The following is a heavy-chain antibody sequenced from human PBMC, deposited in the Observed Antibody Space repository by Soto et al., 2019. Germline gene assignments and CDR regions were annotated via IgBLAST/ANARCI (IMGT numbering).Heavy chain of an antibody. CDR2: ISYDGSNK. J-gene: IGHJ4*02. CDR1: GFTFSSYA. D-gene: IGHD3-22*01. V-gene: IGHV3-30*18. CDR3: AKFLTIYDSSGYSY. Sequence: QVQLVESGGGVVQPGRSLRLSCAASGFTFSSYAMHWVRQAPGKGLEWVAVISYDGSNKYYADSVKGRFTISRDNSKNTLYLQMNSLRAEDTAVYYCAKFLTIYDSSGYSYWGQGTLVTVSS.